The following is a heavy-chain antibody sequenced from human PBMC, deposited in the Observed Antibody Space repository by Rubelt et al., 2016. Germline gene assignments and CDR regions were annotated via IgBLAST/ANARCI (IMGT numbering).Heavy chain of an antibody. V-gene: IGHV3-11*01. Sequence: GLEWVSCISGSGTPMYYADSVKGRFTISRDNAKNSLYLQMYSLRVEDTAIYYCARRCDYFDYWGQGTLVPVSS. J-gene: IGHJ4*02. CDR3: ARRCDYFDY. CDR2: ISGSGTPM.